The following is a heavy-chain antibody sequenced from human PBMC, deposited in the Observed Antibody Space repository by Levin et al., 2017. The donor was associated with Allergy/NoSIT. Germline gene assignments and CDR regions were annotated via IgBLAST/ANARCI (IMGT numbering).Heavy chain of an antibody. Sequence: GGSLRLSCAGSGFTFSDHYMDWVRQAPGKGLEWVGRTRNKVNSYTTEYAASVKGRFTISRDDQSLYLQMNNLKAEDTADYYCATASCGGGYCSNYYYYAMDVWGQGTTVTVSS. D-gene: IGHD2-21*01. CDR3: ATASCGGGYCSNYYYYAMDV. CDR2: TRNKVNSYTT. J-gene: IGHJ6*02. CDR1: GFTFSDHY. V-gene: IGHV3-72*01.